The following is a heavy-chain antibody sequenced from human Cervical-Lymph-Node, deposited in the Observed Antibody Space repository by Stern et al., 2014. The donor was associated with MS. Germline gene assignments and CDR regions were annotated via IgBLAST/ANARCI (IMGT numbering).Heavy chain of an antibody. Sequence: QVNLKESGPTLVKPTQTLTLKCIFSGFSLTTSGVGVGWIRQPPGKALEGLGIIYWDGDKRYSPSLKRRITITKDTSKNQVVLTITNMDPVDTATYYCTHTSPRGPGIDYWGQGTLVTVSS. CDR3: THTSPRGPGIDY. D-gene: IGHD6-13*01. CDR2: IYWDGDK. V-gene: IGHV2-5*02. CDR1: GFSLTTSGVG. J-gene: IGHJ4*02.